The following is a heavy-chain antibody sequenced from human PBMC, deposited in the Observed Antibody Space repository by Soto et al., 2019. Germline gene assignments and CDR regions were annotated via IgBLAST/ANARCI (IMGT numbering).Heavy chain of an antibody. D-gene: IGHD5-18*01. CDR1: GFTFSSYA. V-gene: IGHV3-30-3*01. CDR2: ISYDGSNK. J-gene: IGHJ4*02. CDR3: ARDRGYSYAYFDY. Sequence: QVQLVESGGGVVQPGRSLRLSCAASGFTFSSYAMHWVRQAPGKGLEWVAVISYDGSNKYYADSVKGRFTISRDNSKNTLYLQMNSLRAEDTAVYYCARDRGYSYAYFDYWCQGTLVTVSS.